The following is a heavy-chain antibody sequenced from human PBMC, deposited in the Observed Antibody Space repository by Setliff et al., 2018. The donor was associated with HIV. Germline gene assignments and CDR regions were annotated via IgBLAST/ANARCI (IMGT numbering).Heavy chain of an antibody. CDR1: GDSVNDRSYF. J-gene: IGHJ3*02. D-gene: IGHD3-22*01. CDR2: FYYNGDS. V-gene: IGHV4-39*01. Sequence: SETLSLTCTVSGDSVNDRSYFWGWIRQPPGKGLEWIGTFYYNGDSRYNPSLKSRVTISVDTSKDQFSLKLNSVTAADTAVYHCARGDTYYHDSSGYVKSALDCFDIWGQGTMVTVSS. CDR3: ARGDTYYHDSSGYVKSALDCFDI.